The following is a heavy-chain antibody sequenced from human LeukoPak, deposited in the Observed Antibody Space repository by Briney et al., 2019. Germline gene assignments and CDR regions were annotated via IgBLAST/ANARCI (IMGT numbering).Heavy chain of an antibody. CDR3: AADRGNYSGSYWTAFDI. J-gene: IGHJ3*02. D-gene: IGHD1-26*01. CDR2: FDPEDGEI. Sequence: ASVKVSCKVSEYTLTELSMHWVRQAPGKGLEWLGGFDPEDGEIIYAQKFHGRVTMSDDTSTDTAYMELGSLRSDDTAVYYSAADRGNYSGSYWTAFDIWGQGTMVTVSS. V-gene: IGHV1-24*01. CDR1: EYTLTELS.